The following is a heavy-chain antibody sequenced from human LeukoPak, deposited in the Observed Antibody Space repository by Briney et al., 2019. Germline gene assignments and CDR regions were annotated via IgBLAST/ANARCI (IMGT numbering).Heavy chain of an antibody. CDR2: INAGNGNT. J-gene: IGHJ4*02. Sequence: ASVKVSFKASGYTFTSYAMHWVRQAPGQRLECMGWINAGNGNTKYSQKFQDRVTITRDTSAGTAYMELSSLRSEDTAVYYCARTTAMVTIFDYWGQGTLVTVSS. D-gene: IGHD5-18*01. CDR3: ARTTAMVTIFDY. CDR1: GYTFTSYA. V-gene: IGHV1-3*01.